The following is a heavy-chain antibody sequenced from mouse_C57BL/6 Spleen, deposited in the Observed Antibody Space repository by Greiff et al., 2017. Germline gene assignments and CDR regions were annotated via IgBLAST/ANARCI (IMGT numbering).Heavy chain of an antibody. Sequence: QVQLQQPGAELVKPGASVKLSCKASGYTFTSYWMHWVKQRPGQGLEWIGMIRPNSGSTNYNEKFKSKATLTVDKSSSTAYMQLSSLTSEDSAVYYCAREDYGSSYIAYWRQGTLVTVSA. CDR1: GYTFTSYW. J-gene: IGHJ3*01. V-gene: IGHV1-64*01. D-gene: IGHD1-1*01. CDR2: IRPNSGST. CDR3: AREDYGSSYIAY.